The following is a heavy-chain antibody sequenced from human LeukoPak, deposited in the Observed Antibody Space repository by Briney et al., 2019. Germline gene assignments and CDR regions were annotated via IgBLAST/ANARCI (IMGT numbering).Heavy chain of an antibody. D-gene: IGHD3-22*01. J-gene: IGHJ4*02. Sequence: PSETLSLTCAVYDGSFSGYYWSWIRQPPGKGLEWIGEINHSGSTNYNPSLKSRVTISVDTSKNQFSLKLSSVTAADTAVYYCARGLELYYYDSSGYYGYWGQGTLVTVSS. CDR2: INHSGST. V-gene: IGHV4-34*01. CDR3: ARGLELYYYDSSGYYGY. CDR1: DGSFSGYY.